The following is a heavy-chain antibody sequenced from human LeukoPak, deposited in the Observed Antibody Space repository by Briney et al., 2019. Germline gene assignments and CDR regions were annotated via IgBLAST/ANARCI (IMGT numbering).Heavy chain of an antibody. CDR1: GFTFSDYY. CDR2: ISSSSSYT. V-gene: IGHV3-11*06. Sequence: TGGSLRLSCAASGFTFSDYYMSWIRQAPGKGLEWVSYISSSSSYTNYADSVKGRFTISRDNAKNSLYLQMNSLRAEDTAVYYCARAPHYSNYGPYYYGMDVWGQGTTVTVSS. D-gene: IGHD4-11*01. J-gene: IGHJ6*02. CDR3: ARAPHYSNYGPYYYGMDV.